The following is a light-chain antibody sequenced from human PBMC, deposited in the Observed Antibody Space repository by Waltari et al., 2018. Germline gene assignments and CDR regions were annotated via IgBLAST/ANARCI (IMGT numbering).Light chain of an antibody. CDR2: DAF. Sequence: SCRASRSVSANFLAGYQQKPGQAPRLLIHDAFRRATGVPDRFSGSGSETDFTLNINRLEPDDFAVYFCQQYGSSVSFGGGTKLEIK. J-gene: IGKJ4*01. CDR1: RSVSANF. CDR3: QQYGSSVS. V-gene: IGKV3-20*01.